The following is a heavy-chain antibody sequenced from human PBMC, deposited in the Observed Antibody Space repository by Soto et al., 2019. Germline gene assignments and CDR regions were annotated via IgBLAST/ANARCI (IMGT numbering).Heavy chain of an antibody. CDR1: GFTFSSYA. J-gene: IGHJ1*01. CDR2: ISGSGGST. CDR3: ARGRSITMMPQH. V-gene: IGHV3-23*01. D-gene: IGHD3-22*01. Sequence: GGSLRLSCAASGFTFSSYAMSWVRQAPGKGMEWVSAISGSGGSTYYADSVKGRFTISRDNAKNSLYLQMNSLRAEDTAVYYCARGRSITMMPQHWGQGTLVTVSS.